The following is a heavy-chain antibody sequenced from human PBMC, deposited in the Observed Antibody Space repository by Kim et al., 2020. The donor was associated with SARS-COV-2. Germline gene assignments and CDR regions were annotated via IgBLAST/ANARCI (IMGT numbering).Heavy chain of an antibody. CDR3: AKWDSSRPRGGMDV. D-gene: IGHD6-13*01. Sequence: GGSLRLSCAASGFTFSSYAMNWVRQAPGKGLEWVSAISGGGGNTFHADSVKGRFTVSRDNSKNTLSLQMNSLRAEDTAVYYCAKWDSSRPRGGMDVWGQGTTVTVSS. CDR2: ISGGGGNT. J-gene: IGHJ6*02. V-gene: IGHV3-23*01. CDR1: GFTFSSYA.